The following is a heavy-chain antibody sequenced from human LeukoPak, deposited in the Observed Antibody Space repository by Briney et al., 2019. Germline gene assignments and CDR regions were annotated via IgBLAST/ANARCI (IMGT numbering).Heavy chain of an antibody. CDR3: ASGYSYGLQDPFYY. Sequence: GGSLRLSCAASGFTFSDYYMSWIRQAPGKGLEWVSYINSGGSSIYFADSMKGRFTISRDNAKNSLYLQMNSLRAEDTAVYYCASGYSYGLQDPFYYWGQGTLVTVSS. CDR1: GFTFSDYY. J-gene: IGHJ4*02. V-gene: IGHV3-11*01. CDR2: INSGGSSI. D-gene: IGHD5-18*01.